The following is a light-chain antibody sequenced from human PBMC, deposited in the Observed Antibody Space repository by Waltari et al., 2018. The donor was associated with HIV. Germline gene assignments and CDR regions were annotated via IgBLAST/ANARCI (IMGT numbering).Light chain of an antibody. Sequence: DVHMTQSPSSLSASVGDSVTITCRASQPISNSLAWYQQKPGKAPKPLVYGTSRLESGVPSRFRGSGSGTDYTLTISSLQPEDFASYYCQQYYSIPNTFGQGTKLEIK. V-gene: IGKV1-NL1*01. J-gene: IGKJ2*01. CDR2: GTS. CDR3: QQYYSIPNT. CDR1: QPISNS.